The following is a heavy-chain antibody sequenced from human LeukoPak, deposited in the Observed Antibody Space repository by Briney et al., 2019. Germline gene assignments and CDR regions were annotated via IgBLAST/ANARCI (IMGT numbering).Heavy chain of an antibody. CDR2: IKSKTDGGTT. V-gene: IGHV3-15*01. J-gene: IGHJ4*02. Sequence: GGSLRLSCAASGFTFSNAWMSWVRQAPGKGLEWVGRIKSKTDGGTTDYAAPVKGRFTISRDDSKNTLYLQMNSLKTEDTAVYYCTTDQGLWFGELSYPHFDYWGQGTLVTVSS. D-gene: IGHD3-10*01. CDR3: TTDQGLWFGELSYPHFDY. CDR1: GFTFSNAW.